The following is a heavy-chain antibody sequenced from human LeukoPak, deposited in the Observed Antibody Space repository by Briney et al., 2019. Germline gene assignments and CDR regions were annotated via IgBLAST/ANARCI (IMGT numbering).Heavy chain of an antibody. V-gene: IGHV1-8*01. CDR3: ARDRWFGEVYGMDV. CDR2: MNPNSGNT. D-gene: IGHD3-10*01. CDR1: GYTFTSYD. J-gene: IGHJ6*02. Sequence: ASVKVSCKASGYTFTSYDINWVRQATGQGLEWMGWMNPNSGNTGYAQKFQGRVTMTRNTSISTAYMELSSLRSEDTAVYYCARDRWFGEVYGMDVWGQGTTVTVSS.